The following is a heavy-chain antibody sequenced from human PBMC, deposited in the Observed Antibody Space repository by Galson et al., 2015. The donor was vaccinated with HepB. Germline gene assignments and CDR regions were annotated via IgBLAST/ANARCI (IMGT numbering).Heavy chain of an antibody. CDR2: INSDGSST. CDR3: ASLLKVEVRPDS. Sequence: SLRLSCAASGFTFSNYWIHWVRQAPGKGLVWVSCINSDGSSTSYADSVKGRFTISRDNAKNTVYLQMNSLRAEDTAVYYCASLLKVEVRPDSWGQGTLVTVSS. V-gene: IGHV3-74*01. J-gene: IGHJ4*02. D-gene: IGHD1-7*01. CDR1: GFTFSNYW.